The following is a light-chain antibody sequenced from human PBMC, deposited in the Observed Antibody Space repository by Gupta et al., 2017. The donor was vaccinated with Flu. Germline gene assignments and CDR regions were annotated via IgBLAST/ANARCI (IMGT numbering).Light chain of an antibody. CDR3: QQYAGAPGT. J-gene: IGKJ1*01. CDR1: QSVRSGL. CDR2: TTS. V-gene: IGKV3-20*01. Sequence: ERAPLSCLASQSVRSGLLAWYQQKPGQAPRLLIYTTSSRATGIPDRFTGSGSGTDFTLTISRLEPEDSAVYYCQQYAGAPGTFGQGTKVEI.